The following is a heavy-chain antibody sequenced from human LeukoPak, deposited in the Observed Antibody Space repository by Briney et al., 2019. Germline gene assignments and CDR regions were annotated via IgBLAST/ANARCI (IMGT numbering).Heavy chain of an antibody. CDR3: TRMTTGHDY. CDR1: DVSFNDYY. CDR2: INHSGYT. V-gene: IGHV4-34*01. D-gene: IGHD4-17*01. J-gene: IGHJ4*02. Sequence: SETLSLTCAVSDVSFNDYYWSWVRQTPGKGLEWIGEINHSGYTNDSPSLKSRVTLSIDTSRKQFSLNLRSVTVADTGIYYCTRMTTGHDYWGQGTLVTVSS.